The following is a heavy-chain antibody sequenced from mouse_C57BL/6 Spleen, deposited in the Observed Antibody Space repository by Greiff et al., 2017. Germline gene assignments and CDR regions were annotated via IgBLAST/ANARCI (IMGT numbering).Heavy chain of an antibody. V-gene: IGHV1-9*01. J-gene: IGHJ3*01. D-gene: IGHD1-1*01. Sequence: QVQLQQSGAELMKPGASVKLSCKATGYTFTGYWIAWVKQRPGHGLEWIGEILPGSGSTNYNEKFKGKATFTADTSSNTAYMQLSSLTTEDSAVYYGARGGIYYGSGAPFAYWGQGTLVTVSA. CDR3: ARGGIYYGSGAPFAY. CDR1: GYTFTGYW. CDR2: ILPGSGST.